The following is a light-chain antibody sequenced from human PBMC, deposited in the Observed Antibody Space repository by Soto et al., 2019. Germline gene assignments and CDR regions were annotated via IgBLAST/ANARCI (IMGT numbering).Light chain of an antibody. CDR3: QHYGTSTTWT. CDR2: GAS. V-gene: IGKV3-20*01. CDR1: QSITSGY. Sequence: EIVLTQSPGTLSLSPGERATLSCRARQSITSGYLAWYQQKPGQAPRPLIYGASRRASGIPGRFSGSGSGTDFTLTISRLEPEDVEVYYCQHYGTSTTWTDGQGTKVEVK. J-gene: IGKJ1*01.